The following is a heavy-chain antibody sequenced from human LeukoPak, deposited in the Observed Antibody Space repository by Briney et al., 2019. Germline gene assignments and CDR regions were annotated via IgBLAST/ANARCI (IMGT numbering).Heavy chain of an antibody. D-gene: IGHD6-19*01. J-gene: IGHJ4*02. Sequence: SETLSLTCTVSGYSISSGYYWGWIRQPPGKGLEWIGSTAPGGNTYYNPSLKSRVAISVDTSKNQFSLRLISVTAADTAVYYCARGGSGWSFDHWGQGTLVTVSS. V-gene: IGHV4-38-2*02. CDR1: GYSISSGYY. CDR2: TAPGGNT. CDR3: ARGGSGWSFDH.